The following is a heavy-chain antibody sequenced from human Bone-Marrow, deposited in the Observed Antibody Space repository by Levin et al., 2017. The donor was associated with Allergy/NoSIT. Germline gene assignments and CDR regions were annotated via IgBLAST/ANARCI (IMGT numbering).Heavy chain of an antibody. CDR2: IWYDGSNK. D-gene: IGHD3-16*01. CDR3: ARDLRSVNVWGSAILFD. J-gene: IGHJ4*02. V-gene: IGHV3-33*01. Sequence: GESLKISCAASGFTFSSYGMHWVRQAPGKGLEWVAVIWYDGSNKYYADSVKGRFTISRDNSKNTLYLQMNSLRAEDTAVYYCARDLRSVNVWGSAILFDWGQGTLVTVSS. CDR1: GFTFSSYG.